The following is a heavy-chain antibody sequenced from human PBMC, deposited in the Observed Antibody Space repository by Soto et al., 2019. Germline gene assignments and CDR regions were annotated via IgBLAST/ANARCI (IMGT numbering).Heavy chain of an antibody. CDR1: GFTFSDYG. CDR3: ARDLFPSTGLTPTHYYYAMDV. J-gene: IGHJ6*02. Sequence: GGSLRLSCAASGFTFSDYGMHWVRQAPGKGLEWVADISYGGRNKYYADSVKGRFTISRDNPKNTLYLQMNILRGDDAAMYYCARDLFPSTGLTPTHYYYAMDVWGQGTTVTVSS. CDR2: ISYGGRNK. D-gene: IGHD3-3*01. V-gene: IGHV3-30-3*01.